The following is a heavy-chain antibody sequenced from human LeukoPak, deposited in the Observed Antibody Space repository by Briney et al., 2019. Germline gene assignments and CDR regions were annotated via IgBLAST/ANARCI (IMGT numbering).Heavy chain of an antibody. CDR3: ARPYYYDSRIDP. Sequence: PSETLSLTCTVSGVSISSGDYYWSWIRQPPGRGLEWIGYTYYSGSTYYNPSLKSRVTISVDTSKNQFSLKLSSVTAADTAVYYCARPYYYDSRIDPWGQGTRVTVSS. CDR1: GVSISSGDYY. J-gene: IGHJ5*02. D-gene: IGHD3-22*01. V-gene: IGHV4-30-4*01. CDR2: TYYSGST.